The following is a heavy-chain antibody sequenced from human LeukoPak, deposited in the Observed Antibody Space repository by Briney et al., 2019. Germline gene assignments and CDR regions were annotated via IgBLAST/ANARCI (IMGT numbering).Heavy chain of an antibody. CDR2: ISAYNGNT. Sequence: ASVKVSCKASGYTFTSYGISWVRQAPGQGLEWMGWISAYNGNTNYAQKLQGRVTMTTDTSTSTAYMELRSLRSDDTAVYYCARDSGSYRSPYWYFDLWGRGTLVTVSS. V-gene: IGHV1-18*01. CDR1: GYTFTSYG. D-gene: IGHD1-26*01. J-gene: IGHJ2*01. CDR3: ARDSGSYRSPYWYFDL.